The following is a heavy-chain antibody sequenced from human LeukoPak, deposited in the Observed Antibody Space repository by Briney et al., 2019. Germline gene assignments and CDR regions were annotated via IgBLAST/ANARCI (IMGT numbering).Heavy chain of an antibody. D-gene: IGHD1-26*01. CDR3: VRGVITAVASGGYYYYMDV. CDR1: GFTFSTYN. V-gene: IGHV3-21*01. Sequence: GGSLRLSCAASGFTFSTYNINWVRQAPGKGLEWVSSISSSSSYIYYADSVKGRFTISRDNAKNSLFLQMNSLRAEDTAVYYCVRGVITAVASGGYYYYMDVWGKGTTVTVSS. J-gene: IGHJ6*03. CDR2: ISSSSSYI.